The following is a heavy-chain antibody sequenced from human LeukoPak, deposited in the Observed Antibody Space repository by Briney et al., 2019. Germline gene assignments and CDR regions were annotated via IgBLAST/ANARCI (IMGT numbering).Heavy chain of an antibody. D-gene: IGHD6-13*01. J-gene: IGHJ3*02. CDR1: GYTFTSYG. CDR2: IIPIFGTA. CDR3: ARDSPHIAARRREATDAFDI. V-gene: IGHV1-69*05. Sequence: SVKVSCKASGYTFTSYGISWVRQAPGQGLEWMGGIIPIFGTANYAQKFQGRVTITTDESTSTAYMELSSLRSEDTAVYYCARDSPHIAARRREATDAFDIWGQGTMVTVSS.